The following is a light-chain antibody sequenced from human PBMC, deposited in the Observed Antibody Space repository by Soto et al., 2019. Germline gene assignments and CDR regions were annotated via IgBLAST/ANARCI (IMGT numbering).Light chain of an antibody. CDR1: QSVSSN. V-gene: IGKV3-15*01. Sequence: EIVMTQSPATLSVSPGERATLSCRAIQSVSSNLAWYQQKPGQAPMLLIYGVFTRATGIPSRFSGSGSGTEFTLTISSLQSEDFADYYCQQYNNWPLYTFGQGTKLEIK. CDR3: QQYNNWPLYT. CDR2: GVF. J-gene: IGKJ2*01.